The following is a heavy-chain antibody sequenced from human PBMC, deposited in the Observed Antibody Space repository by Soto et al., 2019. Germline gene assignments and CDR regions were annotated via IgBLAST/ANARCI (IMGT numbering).Heavy chain of an antibody. CDR1: GFTFSSYG. CDR3: AKDIWAAAGVENYYYYGMDV. CDR2: ISYDGSNK. D-gene: IGHD6-13*01. Sequence: GGSLRLSCAASGFTFSSYGMHWVRQAPGKGLEWVAVISYDGSNKYYADSVKGRFTISRDNSKNTLYLQMNSLRAEDTAVYYCAKDIWAAAGVENYYYYGMDVWGQGTTVTVSS. J-gene: IGHJ6*02. V-gene: IGHV3-30*18.